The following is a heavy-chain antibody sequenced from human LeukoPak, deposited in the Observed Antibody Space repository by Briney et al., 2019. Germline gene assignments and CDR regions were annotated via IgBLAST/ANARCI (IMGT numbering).Heavy chain of an antibody. CDR1: GGTFSSYA. V-gene: IGHV1-69*01. CDR3: ARVGEAAILLY. CDR2: IIPIFGTA. J-gene: IGHJ4*02. D-gene: IGHD3-3*01. Sequence: GASVKVSCKASGGTFSSYAISWVRQAPGQGLEWMGGIIPIFGTANYAQKFEGRVTITADESTSTAYMELSSLRSEDTAVYYCARVGEAAILLYWGQGTLVTVSS.